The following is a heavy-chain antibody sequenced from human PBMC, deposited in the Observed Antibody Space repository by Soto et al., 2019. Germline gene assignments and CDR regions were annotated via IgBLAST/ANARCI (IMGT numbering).Heavy chain of an antibody. CDR2: IYYSGST. CDR1: GGSVSSGSYY. V-gene: IGHV4-61*01. J-gene: IGHJ4*02. Sequence: SETLSLTCTVSGGSVSSGSYYWRWIRQPPGKGLEWIGYIYYSGSTNYNPSLKSRVTISVDTSKNQFSLKLSSVTAADTAVYYCAVEYSSSPHFDYWGQGTLVTVSS. CDR3: AVEYSSSPHFDY. D-gene: IGHD6-6*01.